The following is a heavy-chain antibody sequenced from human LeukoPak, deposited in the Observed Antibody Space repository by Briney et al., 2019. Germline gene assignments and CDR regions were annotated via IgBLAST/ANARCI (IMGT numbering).Heavy chain of an antibody. CDR3: TRAVAGHPD. V-gene: IGHV4-34*01. D-gene: IGHD6-19*01. J-gene: IGHJ4*02. Sequence: PSETLSLTCGVSGVPFSNYYWSWVRQSPRQGLEWIGEINHSGYTNYNPSLKSRVTMSIDTSKNQFSLKLTSVTAADAGVYYCTRAVAGHPDWGQGTLVTVSS. CDR2: INHSGYT. CDR1: GVPFSNYY.